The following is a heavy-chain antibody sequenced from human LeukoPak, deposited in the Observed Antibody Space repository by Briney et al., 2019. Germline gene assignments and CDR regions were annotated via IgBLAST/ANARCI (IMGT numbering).Heavy chain of an antibody. V-gene: IGHV3-64*01. J-gene: IGHJ6*03. CDR2: ISSNGGST. D-gene: IGHD3-10*01. CDR1: GFTFSSYA. Sequence: GGSLRLSCAASGFTFSSYAMHWVRQAPGKGLEYVSAISSNGGSTYYANSVKGRFTISRDNSKNTLYLQMGSLRAEDMAVYYCARDREGPIRGDFYYYYMDVWGKGTTVTISS. CDR3: ARDREGPIRGDFYYYYMDV.